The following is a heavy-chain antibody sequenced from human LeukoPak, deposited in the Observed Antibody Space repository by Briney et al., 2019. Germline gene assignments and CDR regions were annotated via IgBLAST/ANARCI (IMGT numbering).Heavy chain of an antibody. J-gene: IGHJ4*02. D-gene: IGHD1-1*01. Sequence: GGSLRLSCTSSGFTFRTYGIHWVRQAPGKGLEWVAVIWYDGSNKFYVDSVKGRFTISRDNSKNTLWLRMDSLRAEDTAVYYCTRDWNHYLDYWGQGTQVTVSS. CDR2: IWYDGSNK. CDR1: GFTFRTYG. V-gene: IGHV3-33*01. CDR3: TRDWNHYLDY.